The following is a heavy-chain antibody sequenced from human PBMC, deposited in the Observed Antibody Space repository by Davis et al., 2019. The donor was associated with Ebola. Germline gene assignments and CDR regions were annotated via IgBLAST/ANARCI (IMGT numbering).Heavy chain of an antibody. CDR1: GGSISSGGYY. V-gene: IGHV4-31*03. CDR2: IYYSGST. J-gene: IGHJ6*04. Sequence: SETLSLTCTVSGGSISSGGYYWSWIRQHPGKGLEWIGYIYYSGSTYYNPSLKSRVTISIDTSKNQFSLKLSSVTAADTAVYYCAREHDYGGRNYGMDVWGKGTTVVVSS. D-gene: IGHD4-23*01. CDR3: AREHDYGGRNYGMDV.